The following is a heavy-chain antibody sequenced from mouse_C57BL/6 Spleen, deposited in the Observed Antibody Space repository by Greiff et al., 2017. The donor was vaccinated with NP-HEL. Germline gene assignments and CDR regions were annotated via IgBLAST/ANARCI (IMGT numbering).Heavy chain of an antibody. J-gene: IGHJ3*01. CDR3: ASRSLYYYGSSPWFAY. Sequence: EVMLVESGGGLVKPGGSLKLSCAASGFTFSSYTMSWVRQTPEKRLEWVATISGGGGNTYYPDSVKGRFTISRDNAKNTLYLQMSSLRSEDTALYYCASRSLYYYGSSPWFAYWGQGTLVTVSA. CDR1: GFTFSSYT. CDR2: ISGGGGNT. D-gene: IGHD1-1*01. V-gene: IGHV5-9*01.